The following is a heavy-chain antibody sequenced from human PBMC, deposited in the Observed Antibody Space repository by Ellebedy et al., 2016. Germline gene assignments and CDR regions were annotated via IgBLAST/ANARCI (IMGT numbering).Heavy chain of an antibody. CDR1: GFTFSSYS. J-gene: IGHJ4*02. V-gene: IGHV3-21*01. Sequence: GGSLRLXXAASGFTFSSYSMNWVRQAPGKGLEWVSSISSSSSYIYYADSVKGRFTISRDNAKNSLYLQMNSLRAEDTAVYYCARVLNYEPDGYSSGWNGPFDYWGQGTLVTVSS. CDR2: ISSSSSYI. CDR3: ARVLNYEPDGYSSGWNGPFDY. D-gene: IGHD6-19*01.